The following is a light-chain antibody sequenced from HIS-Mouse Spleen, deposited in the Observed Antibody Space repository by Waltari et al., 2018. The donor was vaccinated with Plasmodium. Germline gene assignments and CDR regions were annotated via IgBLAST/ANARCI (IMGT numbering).Light chain of an antibody. CDR1: NIGSKS. J-gene: IGLJ2*01. CDR2: DDS. V-gene: IGLV3-21*02. Sequence: SYVLTQPPSVSVAPGQTARITCGGTNIGSKSVHWYQQKPGQDPVLVVYDDSDRPSGIPERFSGSNSGNTATLTISRVEAGDEADYYCQVWDSSSDHVVFGGGTKLTVL. CDR3: QVWDSSSDHVV.